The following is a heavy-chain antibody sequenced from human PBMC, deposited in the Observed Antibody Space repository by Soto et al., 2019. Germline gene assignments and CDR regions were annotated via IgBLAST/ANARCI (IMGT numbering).Heavy chain of an antibody. CDR1: GGTFSSYP. CDR3: AGEQVPVAKGGGGALDV. CDR2: ISPSSHAA. V-gene: IGHV1-69*06. J-gene: IGHJ3*01. Sequence: QVQLVKSAAEVKKPGSSVRVSCKASGGTFSSYPVNWVRQAPGQGLEWMGGISPSSHAANYPQKFHGRAAITADKSTPPTYLDLISLTTDDPAVYYCAGEQVPVAKGGGGALDVWGQGTMVTVSS. D-gene: IGHD2-21*01.